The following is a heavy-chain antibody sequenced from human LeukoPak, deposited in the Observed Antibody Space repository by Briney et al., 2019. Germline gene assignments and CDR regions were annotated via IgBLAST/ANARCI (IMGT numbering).Heavy chain of an antibody. CDR3: AKAGSSSWLRFSWPLFDY. CDR2: ISGSGGST. CDR1: GFTFSSYG. J-gene: IGHJ4*02. D-gene: IGHD6-13*01. Sequence: GGSLRLSCAASGFTFSSYGMHWVRQAPGKGLEWVSAISGSGGSTYYADSVKGRFTISRDNSKNTLYLQMNSLRAEDTAVYYCAKAGSSSWLRFSWPLFDYWGQGTLVTVSS. V-gene: IGHV3-23*01.